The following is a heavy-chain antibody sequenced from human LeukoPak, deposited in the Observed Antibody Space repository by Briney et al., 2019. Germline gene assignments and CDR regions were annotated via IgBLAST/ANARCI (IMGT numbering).Heavy chain of an antibody. Sequence: GGSLRLSCAASGFTFRTSAFSWVRQSPGRGLDWVSTVGTESDTYYADSVKGRFTISRDNSKNTVYLQMTGLRADDTAVYYCAKKTPGIHPFDSWGQGTLVTVSP. CDR1: GFTFRTSA. D-gene: IGHD6-13*01. J-gene: IGHJ4*02. CDR3: AKKTPGIHPFDS. V-gene: IGHV3-23*01. CDR2: VGTESDT.